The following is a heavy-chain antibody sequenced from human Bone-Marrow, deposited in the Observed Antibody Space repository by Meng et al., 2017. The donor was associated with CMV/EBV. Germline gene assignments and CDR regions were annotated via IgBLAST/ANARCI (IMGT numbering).Heavy chain of an antibody. CDR1: GFTFDDYA. V-gene: IGHV3-9*03. D-gene: IGHD4-23*01. CDR2: ISWNSGSI. CDR3: AKSTTHYGGNSYFDY. J-gene: IGHJ4*02. Sequence: GGSLRLSCAASGFTFDDYAMHWVRQAPGKGLEWVSGISWNSGSIGYADSVKGRFTISRDNAKNSLYLQMNSLRAEDMALYYCAKSTTHYGGNSYFDYWGQGTLVTVSS.